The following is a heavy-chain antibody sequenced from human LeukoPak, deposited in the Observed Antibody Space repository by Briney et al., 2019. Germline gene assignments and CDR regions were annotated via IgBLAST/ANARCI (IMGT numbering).Heavy chain of an antibody. CDR1: GFTFSSYS. J-gene: IGHJ6*02. CDR2: ISSSSSYI. V-gene: IGHV3-21*01. D-gene: IGHD2-21*01. CDR3: ARVRGDPPLSSYYGMDV. Sequence: GGSLRLSCAASGFTFSSYSMNRVRQAPGKGLEWVSSISSSSSYIYYADSVKGRFTISRDNAKNSLYLQMNSLRAEDTAVYYCARVRGDPPLSSYYGMDVWGQGTTVTVSS.